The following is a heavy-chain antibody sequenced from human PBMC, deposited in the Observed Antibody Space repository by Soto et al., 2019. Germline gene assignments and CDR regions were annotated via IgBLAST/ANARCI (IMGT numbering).Heavy chain of an antibody. Sequence: SETLSLTCTVSGGSMSGYSWSWIRQPPGRGLEWIGHISNSGTANYSPSLKSRLTMSVDTSKNQISLKVTSVTAADTAVYYCASSGAGSGDYWGQGILVTVSS. D-gene: IGHD3-10*01. J-gene: IGHJ4*02. CDR1: GGSMSGYS. CDR3: ASSGAGSGDY. CDR2: ISNSGTA. V-gene: IGHV4-59*01.